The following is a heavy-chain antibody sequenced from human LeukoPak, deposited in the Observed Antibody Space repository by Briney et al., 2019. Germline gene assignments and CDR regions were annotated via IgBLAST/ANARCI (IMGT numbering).Heavy chain of an antibody. CDR3: ARDLRDGYTYGAFDY. CDR2: INPNSGGT. D-gene: IGHD5-24*01. V-gene: IGHV1-2*02. CDR1: GYIFTGYY. J-gene: IGHJ4*02. Sequence: ASVKVSCKASGYIFTGYYMHWVRQAPGQGLEWMGWINPNSGGTDYAQKFQGRVTMTRDTSISTAYMELSSLRSEDTAVYYCARDLRDGYTYGAFDYWGQGTLVTVSS.